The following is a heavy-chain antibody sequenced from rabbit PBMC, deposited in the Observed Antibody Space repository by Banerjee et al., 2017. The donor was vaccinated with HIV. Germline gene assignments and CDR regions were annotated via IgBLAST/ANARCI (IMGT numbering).Heavy chain of an antibody. J-gene: IGHJ2*01. Sequence: QERLVESGGGLVQPERSLTLTCKVSGLDFNSNHWICWVRQAPGKGPEWIACIYTGSSGTTYYANWAKGRFTISKTSSTTVTLQMTSLTAADTATYFCARAGSNYATGAFDLWGQGTLVTVS. CDR2: IYTGSSGTT. V-gene: IGHV1S45*01. CDR3: ARAGSNYATGAFDL. CDR1: GLDFNSNHW. D-gene: IGHD8-1*01.